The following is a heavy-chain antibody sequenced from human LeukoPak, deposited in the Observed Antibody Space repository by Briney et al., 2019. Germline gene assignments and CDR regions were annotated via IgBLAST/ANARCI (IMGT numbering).Heavy chain of an antibody. J-gene: IGHJ4*02. D-gene: IGHD3-9*01. CDR1: GGTFSSYA. V-gene: IGHV1-69*05. Sequence: ASVKVSCKASGGTFSSYAISWVRQAPGQGLEWMGGIIPIFGTANYAQKFQGRVTITTDESTSTAYMELSSLRSEDTAVYYCARAGDLRYFDTGLTGWGQGTLVTVSS. CDR2: IIPIFGTA. CDR3: ARAGDLRYFDTGLTG.